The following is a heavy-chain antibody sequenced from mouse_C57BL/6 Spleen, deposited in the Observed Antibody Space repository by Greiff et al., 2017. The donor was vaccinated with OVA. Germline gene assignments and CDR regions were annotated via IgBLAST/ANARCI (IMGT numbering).Heavy chain of an antibody. D-gene: IGHD3-1*01. Sequence: QVQLQQPGAELVMPGASVKLSCKASGYTFTSYWMHWVKQRPGQGLEWIGEIDPSDSDTNYNQKFKGKSTLTVDKSSSTAYMQLSSLTSEDSAVYYCANSFYWGQGTTLTVSS. CDR1: GYTFTSYW. V-gene: IGHV1-69*01. CDR3: ANSFY. J-gene: IGHJ2*01. CDR2: IDPSDSDT.